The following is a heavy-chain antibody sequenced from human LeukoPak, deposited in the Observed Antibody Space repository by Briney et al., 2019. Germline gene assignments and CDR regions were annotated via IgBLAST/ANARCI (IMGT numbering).Heavy chain of an antibody. Sequence: DSVKVSCKVSGYTLTELSMHWVRQAPGKGLEWMGGFDPEDGETIYAQKFQGRVTMTEDTSTDTAYMELSSLRSEDTAVYYCATVRYSGYETMPTVTIDESWFDPWGPGTLVTVSS. CDR1: GYTLTELS. V-gene: IGHV1-24*01. D-gene: IGHD5-12*01. J-gene: IGHJ5*02. CDR3: ATVRYSGYETMPTVTIDESWFDP. CDR2: FDPEDGET.